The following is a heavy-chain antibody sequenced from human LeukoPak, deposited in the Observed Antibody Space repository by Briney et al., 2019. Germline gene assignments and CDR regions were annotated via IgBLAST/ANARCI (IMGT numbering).Heavy chain of an antibody. V-gene: IGHV3-23*01. Sequence: PGGSLRLSCAASGFTFSSYAMSWVRQAPGKGLEWVSAISGSGGSTYYADSVKGRFTISRDNSKNTLYLQINSLRAEDTAVYYCAKKSDYDILTGYSFGFGYFDYWGQGTLVTVSS. CDR2: ISGSGGST. CDR3: AKKSDYDILTGYSFGFGYFDY. D-gene: IGHD3-9*01. CDR1: GFTFSSYA. J-gene: IGHJ4*02.